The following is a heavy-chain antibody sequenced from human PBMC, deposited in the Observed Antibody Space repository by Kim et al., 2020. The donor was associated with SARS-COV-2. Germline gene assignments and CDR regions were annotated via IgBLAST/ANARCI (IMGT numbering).Heavy chain of an antibody. D-gene: IGHD3-3*01. J-gene: IGHJ5*02. Sequence: FQCRVTITADKSTSTAYMELSSLRSEDTAVYYCAREKEYYDFSAGNWFDPWGQGTLVTVSS. V-gene: IGHV1-69*04. CDR3: AREKEYYDFSAGNWFDP.